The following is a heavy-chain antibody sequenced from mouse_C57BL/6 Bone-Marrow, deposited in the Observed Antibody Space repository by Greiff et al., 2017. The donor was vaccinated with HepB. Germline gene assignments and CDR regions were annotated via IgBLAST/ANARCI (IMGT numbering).Heavy chain of an antibody. CDR2: ISGGGGNT. J-gene: IGHJ3*01. V-gene: IGHV5-9*01. CDR3: ARQAWFAY. CDR1: GFTFSSYT. Sequence: DVKLVESGGGLVKPGGSLKLSCAASGFTFSSYTMSWVRQTPEKRLEWVATISGGGGNTYYPDSVKGRFTISRDNAKNTLYLQMSSLRSEDTALYYCARQAWFAYWGQGTLVTVSA.